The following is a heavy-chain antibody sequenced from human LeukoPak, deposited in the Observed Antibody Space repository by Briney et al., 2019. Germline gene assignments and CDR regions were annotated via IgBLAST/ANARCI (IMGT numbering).Heavy chain of an antibody. V-gene: IGHV4-59*01. Sequence: SETLSLTCTVSGDSMKTYYWGWIRQSPGKGLEWIAFMFYRGYTSSSPSLKSRVTMSVDTSKSQFSPSLSSVTAADTAVYYCARGRNDHGGMFFDPWGQGTLVTVSS. D-gene: IGHD4-23*01. CDR1: GDSMKTYY. CDR2: MFYRGYT. CDR3: ARGRNDHGGMFFDP. J-gene: IGHJ5*02.